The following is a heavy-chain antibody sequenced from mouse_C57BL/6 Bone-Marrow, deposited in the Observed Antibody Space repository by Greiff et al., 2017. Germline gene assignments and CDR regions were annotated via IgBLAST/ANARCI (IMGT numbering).Heavy chain of an antibody. CDR1: GYTFTDYY. CDR3: ARDWCGNYAWFAY. D-gene: IGHD2-1*01. Sequence: EVQLQQSGPVLVKPGASVKMSCKASGYTFTDYYMNWVKQSHGKSLEWIGVINPYNGGTSYNQKFKGKATLTVDKSSSTADMELNSLTSEDSAVYYCARDWCGNYAWFAYWGQGTLVTVSA. V-gene: IGHV1-19*01. J-gene: IGHJ3*01. CDR2: INPYNGGT.